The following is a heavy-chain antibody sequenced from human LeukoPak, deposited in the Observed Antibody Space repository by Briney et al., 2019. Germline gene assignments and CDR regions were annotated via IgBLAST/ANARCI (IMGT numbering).Heavy chain of an antibody. CDR3: ATDSYVSGSYYRLFY. D-gene: IGHD3-10*01. V-gene: IGHV3-23*01. CDR1: GFTFSSYG. CDR2: VSGSGGST. J-gene: IGHJ4*02. Sequence: GGSLRLSCAASGFTFSSYGMSWVRQAPGKGLEWVSAVSGSGGSTYYADSVKGRFTISRDNSKNTLYLQMNNLRAEDTAIYYCATDSYVSGSYYRLFYWGQGTLVTVSS.